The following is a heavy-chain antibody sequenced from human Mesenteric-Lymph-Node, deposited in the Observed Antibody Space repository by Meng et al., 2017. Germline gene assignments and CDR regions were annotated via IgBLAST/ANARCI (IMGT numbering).Heavy chain of an antibody. V-gene: IGHV1-2*02. CDR1: AYNFIDFY. D-gene: IGHD3-22*01. Sequence: ASVKVSCMASAYNFIDFYLHWVRQVPGQGLEWMGWINPESGATKYAQKFQGRVAMTRGTSIRTVYMELNSLRSDDTAIYFCARAFKYYYDRTGYYGDAFDIWGQGTMVTVSS. CDR2: INPESGAT. J-gene: IGHJ3*02. CDR3: ARAFKYYYDRTGYYGDAFDI.